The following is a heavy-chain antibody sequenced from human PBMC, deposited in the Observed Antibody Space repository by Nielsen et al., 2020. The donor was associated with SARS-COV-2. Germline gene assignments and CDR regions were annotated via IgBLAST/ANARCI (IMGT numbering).Heavy chain of an antibody. CDR3: AKSPNGLAAV. CDR2: IYSGGST. V-gene: IGHV3-66*01. CDR1: GFIVSDKY. J-gene: IGHJ4*02. D-gene: IGHD6-13*01. Sequence: GGSLRLSCAASGFIVSDKYMSWVRQAPGKGLECVSVIYSGGSTYYADSVKGRFTISRDNSKNTLYLQMSSLRAEDTAVYYCAKSPNGLAAVWGQGTLVTVSS.